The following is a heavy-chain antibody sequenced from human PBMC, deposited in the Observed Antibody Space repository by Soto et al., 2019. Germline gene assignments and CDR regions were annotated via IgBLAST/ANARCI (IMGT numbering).Heavy chain of an antibody. CDR3: VRDGLDYYKTARLYFDQ. CDR1: GFNFITYS. CDR2: ISSSAVYI. Sequence: WGSRRLSCAASGFNFITYSLSWVRQAPGKGLEWVASISSSAVYIDYADSVKGRFTISRDNANNSLYLQMNSLRAEDTATYYCVRDGLDYYKTARLYFDQWGEGNLVSVSA. J-gene: IGHJ4*02. V-gene: IGHV3-21*01. D-gene: IGHD3-22*01.